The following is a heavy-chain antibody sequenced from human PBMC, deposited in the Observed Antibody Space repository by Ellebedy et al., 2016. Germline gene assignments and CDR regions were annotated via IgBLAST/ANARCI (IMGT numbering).Heavy chain of an antibody. V-gene: IGHV3-74*01. Sequence: GESLKISCTASGFSFSTSWMHWVRQGPGKGLEWVSRISGDGSNTGYADSAKGRFTTSRDNAKNTLYLQMDSLGAEDTAVYFCARDSYSSGDYWGQGTLVTVSS. D-gene: IGHD2-15*01. CDR2: ISGDGSNT. J-gene: IGHJ4*02. CDR3: ARDSYSSGDY. CDR1: GFSFSTSW.